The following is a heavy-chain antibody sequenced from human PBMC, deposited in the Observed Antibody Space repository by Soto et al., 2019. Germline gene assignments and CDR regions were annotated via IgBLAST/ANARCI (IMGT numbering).Heavy chain of an antibody. D-gene: IGHD6-19*01. CDR3: AKVESQWLVPFDY. CDR2: ISWNRDSI. Sequence: DVQLVESGGGLVQPGRSLRLSCAASGFTFDDFAMHWVRQAPGKGLEWVSGISWNRDSIDYADSAKSRFTISRNNAKNSLYLQMNSLRASYTALYYCAKVESQWLVPFDYWGQGTLVTVSS. V-gene: IGHV3-9*01. CDR1: GFTFDDFA. J-gene: IGHJ4*02.